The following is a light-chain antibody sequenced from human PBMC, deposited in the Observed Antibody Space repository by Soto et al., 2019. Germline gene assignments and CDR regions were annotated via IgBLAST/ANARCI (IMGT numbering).Light chain of an antibody. V-gene: IGLV2-14*03. J-gene: IGLJ2*01. CDR3: SSYTSSKTLV. Sequence: QSALTQPASVSGSPGPSITISCTGTSSDIGGYTYVSWYQLHPGKAPQLIIYDVSNRPSGVSNRFSGSKSGNTASLAISGLQCEDEADYYCSSYTSSKTLVFGGGTKLTVL. CDR1: SSDIGGYTY. CDR2: DVS.